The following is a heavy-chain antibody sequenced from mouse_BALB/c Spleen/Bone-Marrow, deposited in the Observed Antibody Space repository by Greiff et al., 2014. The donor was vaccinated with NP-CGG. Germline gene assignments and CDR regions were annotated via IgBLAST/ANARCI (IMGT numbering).Heavy chain of an antibody. CDR2: VNPNIGGT. CDR3: ARGRWYY. CDR1: GYTFTDYT. V-gene: IGHV1-22*01. D-gene: IGHD2-3*01. J-gene: IGHJ2*01. Sequence: VQLKESGPELVKPGASVKISCKTSGYTFTDYTLHWVKQSHGKSLEWNGGVNPNIGGTSYNQKFKGKASLTVNKSSTTAYMELRSLTSEDSAVYYCARGRWYYWGQGTTLTVSS.